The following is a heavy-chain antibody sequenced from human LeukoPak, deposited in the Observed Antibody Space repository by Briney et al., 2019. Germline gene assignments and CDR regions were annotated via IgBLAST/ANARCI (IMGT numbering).Heavy chain of an antibody. CDR1: GGTFSSYA. CDR3: AGTYYYDSSGSYYYYMDV. V-gene: IGHV1-69*05. D-gene: IGHD3-22*01. J-gene: IGHJ6*03. Sequence: ASVKVSCKASGGTFSSYAISWVRQAPGQGLEWMGRIIPIFGTANYAQKFQGRVTITTDESTSTAYMELSSLRSEDTAVYYCAGTYYYDSSGSYYYYMDVWGKGTTVTVSS. CDR2: IIPIFGTA.